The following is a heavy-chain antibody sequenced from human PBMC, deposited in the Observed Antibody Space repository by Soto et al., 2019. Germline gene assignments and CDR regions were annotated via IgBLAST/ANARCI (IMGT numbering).Heavy chain of an antibody. D-gene: IGHD3-3*01. CDR3: TRDAIFGVVIQGPNYYCMDV. CDR1: GFTFGDYA. J-gene: IGHJ6*04. CDR2: IRSKVYGGTT. V-gene: IGHV3-49*04. Sequence: QPGGSLRLSCIAAGFTFGDYAMSWVRQAPGKGREWVGFIRSKVYGGTTEYAASVKGRFSISRDDSKSIAYLQMNSLKTEDTAVYYCTRDAIFGVVIQGPNYYCMDVWGRGTTVTVAS.